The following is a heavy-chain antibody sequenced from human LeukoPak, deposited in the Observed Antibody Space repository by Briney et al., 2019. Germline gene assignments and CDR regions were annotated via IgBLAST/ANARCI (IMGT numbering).Heavy chain of an antibody. Sequence: GGSLRLSCAASGFTFSSDRMNWVRQAPGKGLEWVASISSSSSYIYYTDSVKGRFTISRDNAKNSLYLQTNSLGAEDTAVYYCARAGQEWFGELGFDQWGQGTLVIVSS. D-gene: IGHD3-10*01. CDR3: ARAGQEWFGELGFDQ. CDR2: ISSSSSYI. CDR1: GFTFSSDR. V-gene: IGHV3-21*01. J-gene: IGHJ4*02.